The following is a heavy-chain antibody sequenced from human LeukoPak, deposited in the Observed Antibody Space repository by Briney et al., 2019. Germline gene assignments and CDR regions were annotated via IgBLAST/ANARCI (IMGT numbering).Heavy chain of an antibody. CDR3: ARDLSSGWYGMDV. J-gene: IGHJ6*02. Sequence: QPGGSLRLSCAASGFTFSSYWMSWVRQAPGKGLEWVANIKQDGSEKYYVDSVKGRFTISRDNAKNSLYLQMNSLRAEDTAVYYCARDLSSGWYGMDVWGQGTTVTVSS. D-gene: IGHD6-19*01. CDR2: IKQDGSEK. V-gene: IGHV3-7*01. CDR1: GFTFSSYW.